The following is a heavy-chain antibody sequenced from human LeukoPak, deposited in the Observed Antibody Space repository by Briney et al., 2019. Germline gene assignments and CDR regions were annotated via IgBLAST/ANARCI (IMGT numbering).Heavy chain of an antibody. CDR1: GGSVSSSTYY. J-gene: IGHJ4*02. D-gene: IGHD6-13*01. CDR2: INYSGTT. CDR3: ARRIATAGGC. Sequence: SETLSLTCTVSGGSVSSSTYYWGWIRQPPGKGLEWIGSINYSGTTYYNPSLKSRVTISVDTSKNQFSLKLNSVTAADTAVYHCARRIATAGGCWGQGTLVTVSS. V-gene: IGHV4-39*01.